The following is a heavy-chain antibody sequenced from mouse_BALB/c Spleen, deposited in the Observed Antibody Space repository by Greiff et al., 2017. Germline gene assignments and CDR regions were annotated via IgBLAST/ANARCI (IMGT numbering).Heavy chain of an antibody. J-gene: IGHJ4*01. D-gene: IGHD2-4*01. Sequence: EVQLQQSGPELVKPGASVKISCKASGYSFTGYFMNWVKQSHGKSLEWIGRINPYNGDTFYNQKFKGKATLTVDKSSSTAHMELLSLTSEDSAVYYCGSGDYDVDYAMDYWGQGTSVTVSS. CDR3: GSGDYDVDYAMDY. V-gene: IGHV1-37*01. CDR1: GYSFTGYF. CDR2: INPYNGDT.